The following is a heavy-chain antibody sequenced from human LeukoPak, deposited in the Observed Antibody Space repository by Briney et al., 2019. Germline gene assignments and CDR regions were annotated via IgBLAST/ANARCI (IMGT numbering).Heavy chain of an antibody. J-gene: IGHJ4*02. CDR2: IRYDGSNK. D-gene: IGHD5-18*01. CDR3: AKDTTMAHDY. CDR1: GFTFSSYS. Sequence: PGGSLRLSCAASGFTFSSYSMHWVRRAPGKGLEWVSFIRYDGSNKCYADSVKGRFTISRDNSKNTLYLQMNSLRTEDTAVYFCAKDTTMAHDYWGQGTLVTVSS. V-gene: IGHV3-30*02.